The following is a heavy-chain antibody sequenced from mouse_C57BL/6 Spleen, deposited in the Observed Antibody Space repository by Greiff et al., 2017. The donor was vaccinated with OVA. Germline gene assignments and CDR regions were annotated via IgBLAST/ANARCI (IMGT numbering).Heavy chain of an antibody. J-gene: IGHJ1*03. Sequence: QVHVKQSGAELVRPGASVKLSCKASGYTFTDYYINWVKQRPGQGLGGIARIYPGSGNTYYNEKFKGKATLTAEKSSSTAYMQLSSLTSEDSAVYFCARIKSDGYWYFDVWGTGTTVTVSS. CDR3: ARIKSDGYWYFDV. CDR2: IYPGSGNT. CDR1: GYTFTDYY. V-gene: IGHV1-76*01. D-gene: IGHD2-3*01.